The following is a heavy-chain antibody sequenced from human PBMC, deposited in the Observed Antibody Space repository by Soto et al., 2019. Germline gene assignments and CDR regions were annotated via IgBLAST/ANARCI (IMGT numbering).Heavy chain of an antibody. V-gene: IGHV3-23*01. J-gene: IGHJ3*02. CDR3: GRDPNGDYVGAFDI. CDR1: GFTFSSYA. CDR2: ISASGGST. Sequence: EVQLLESGGGLVQPGGSLRLSCAASGFTFSSYAMSWVRQAPGMGLEWVSGISASGGSTYYADSVKGRFTVSRDNSKNMLYLQMNSLRAEDTALYYCGRDPNGDYVGAFDIWGQGTLVTVSS. D-gene: IGHD4-17*01.